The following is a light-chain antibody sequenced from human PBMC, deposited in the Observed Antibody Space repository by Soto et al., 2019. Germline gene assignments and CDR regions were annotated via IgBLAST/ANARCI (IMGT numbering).Light chain of an antibody. V-gene: IGKV3-20*01. J-gene: IGKJ4*01. CDR1: QTVNSVY. Sequence: EIVLTQSLDTLSLSPREKATLSCRDNQTVNSVYLAWYQQKPCQAPRLLIYGASSRATGISDRFSGSWSGTDFTLFITRLEPEDFAVYYCQQYGSSPLTFGGGTKVDIK. CDR3: QQYGSSPLT. CDR2: GAS.